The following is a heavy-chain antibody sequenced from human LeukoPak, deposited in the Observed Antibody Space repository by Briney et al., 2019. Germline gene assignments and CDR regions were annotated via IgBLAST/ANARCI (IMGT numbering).Heavy chain of an antibody. CDR3: ARSLRYFAD. CDR2: IFYSGST. J-gene: IGHJ4*02. V-gene: IGHV4-59*01. CDR1: GGSISSYY. Sequence: PSETLSPTCTVSGGSISSYYWSWIRQPAGKGLEWIGYIFYSGSTNCNPSLKSRLTMSVDTSKNQFSLKLSSVTAADTAVYYCARSLRYFADWGQGTLVTVSS. D-gene: IGHD3-9*01.